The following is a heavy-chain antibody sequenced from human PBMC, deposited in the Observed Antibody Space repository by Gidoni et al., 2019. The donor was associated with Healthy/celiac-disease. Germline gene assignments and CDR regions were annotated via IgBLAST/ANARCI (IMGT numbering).Heavy chain of an antibody. V-gene: IGHV3-30*18. Sequence: QVQLVESGGGVVQPGRSLRTSCAASGFTFSSYGMPWVRQAPGKGLEWVAVISYDGSNKYYADSVKGRFTISRDNSKNTLYLQMNSLRAEDTAVYYCAKDQSAYYYDSSFDYWGQGTLVTVSS. J-gene: IGHJ4*02. D-gene: IGHD3-22*01. CDR3: AKDQSAYYYDSSFDY. CDR1: GFTFSSYG. CDR2: ISYDGSNK.